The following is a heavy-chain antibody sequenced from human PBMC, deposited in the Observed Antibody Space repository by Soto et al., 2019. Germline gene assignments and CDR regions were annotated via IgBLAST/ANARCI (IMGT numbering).Heavy chain of an antibody. CDR2: IYYSGST. CDR3: ARASHDYDFWSGYQPRYYYYGMDV. CDR1: GGSISSYY. V-gene: IGHV4-59*01. J-gene: IGHJ6*02. Sequence: SETLSLTCTVSGGSISSYYWSWIRQPPGKGLEWIGYIYYSGSTNYNPSLKSRVTISVDTSKNQFSLKLSSVTAADTAVYYCARASHDYDFWSGYQPRYYYYGMDVWGQGTTVTVS. D-gene: IGHD3-3*01.